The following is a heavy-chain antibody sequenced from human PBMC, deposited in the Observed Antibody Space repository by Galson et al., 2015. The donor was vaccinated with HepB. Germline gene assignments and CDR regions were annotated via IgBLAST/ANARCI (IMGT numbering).Heavy chain of an antibody. CDR1: GFTFSSYS. CDR2: ISSRSSYI. V-gene: IGHV3-21*01. Sequence: SLRLSCAASGFTFSSYSMNWVRQAPGKGLEWVSSISSRSSYIYYADSVKGRFTISRDNAKNSLYLQMNSLRAEDTAVYYCARDRYSTGNSDYWGQGTLVTVSS. CDR3: ARDRYSTGNSDY. J-gene: IGHJ4*02. D-gene: IGHD1-1*01.